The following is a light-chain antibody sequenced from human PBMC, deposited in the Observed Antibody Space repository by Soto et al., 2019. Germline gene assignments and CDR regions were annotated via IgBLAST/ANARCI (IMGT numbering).Light chain of an antibody. CDR3: QQSYSIPLT. Sequence: DIQMTQSPSSLSASVGDRVTITCRTSQSINSYLNWYQQKPGKAPKLLIYSASSLQGGVPSRFSGRGSATDFTVTITTLQPEDFATYYCQQSYSIPLTFGGGTKVEIK. J-gene: IGKJ4*01. CDR1: QSINSY. V-gene: IGKV1-39*01. CDR2: SAS.